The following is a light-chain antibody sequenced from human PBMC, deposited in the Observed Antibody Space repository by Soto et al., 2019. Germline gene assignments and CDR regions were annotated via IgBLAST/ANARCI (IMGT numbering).Light chain of an antibody. CDR3: QQYGSSPPST. CDR2: DAS. V-gene: IGKV3D-20*01. CDR1: QSVSSSY. Sequence: ESELTQSPTTLSLSPGEGATLSCGAIQSVSSSYLAWYQQKPGLAPRLLIYDASSRATGIPDRFSGSGSGTDFTLTISRLEPEDFAVYYCQQYGSSPPSTFGQGTRL. J-gene: IGKJ5*01.